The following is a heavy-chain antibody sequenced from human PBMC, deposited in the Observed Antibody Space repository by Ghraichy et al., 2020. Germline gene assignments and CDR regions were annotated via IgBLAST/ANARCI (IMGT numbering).Heavy chain of an antibody. CDR2: IYYSGST. CDR1: GGSISSYY. CDR3: ARTHSPTAFYYYGSGRAYYFDY. J-gene: IGHJ4*02. V-gene: IGHV4-59*01. D-gene: IGHD3-10*01. Sequence: SETLSLTCTVSGGSISSYYWSWIRQPPGKGLEWIGYIYYSGSTNYNPSLKSRVTISVDTSKNQFSLKLSSVTAADTAVYYCARTHSPTAFYYYGSGRAYYFDYWGQGTLVTVSS.